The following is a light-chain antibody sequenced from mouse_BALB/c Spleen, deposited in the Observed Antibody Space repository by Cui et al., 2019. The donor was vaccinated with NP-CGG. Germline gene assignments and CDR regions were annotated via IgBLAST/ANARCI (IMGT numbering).Light chain of an antibody. Sequence: QAVVTQESALTTSPGETVTLTCRSSTGAVTTGNYANWVQEKPAPLFTGLIGGTNNRVPGIPARFSGSLIGDKAALTITGTQTEDEAIYFCALWYSNHWVFGGGTKLTVL. CDR1: TGAVTTGNY. CDR2: GTN. J-gene: IGLJ1*01. V-gene: IGLV1*01. CDR3: ALWYSNHWV.